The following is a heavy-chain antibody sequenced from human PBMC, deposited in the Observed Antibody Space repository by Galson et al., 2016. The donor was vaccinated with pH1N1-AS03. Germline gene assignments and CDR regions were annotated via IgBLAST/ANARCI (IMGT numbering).Heavy chain of an antibody. CDR2: ISANNGNT. Sequence: SVKVSCKASGYTFNKYGIHWVRLASGQGLEWMGWISANNGNTDYAQKFQGRATLTRDASTNTVYMDLKRLRSGDTAVYYCARGDGGGHQLWFGLDGWGQGTTVIVSS. CDR3: ARGDGGGHQLWFGLDG. V-gene: IGHV1-18*01. J-gene: IGHJ6*02. CDR1: GYTFNKYG. D-gene: IGHD4-23*01.